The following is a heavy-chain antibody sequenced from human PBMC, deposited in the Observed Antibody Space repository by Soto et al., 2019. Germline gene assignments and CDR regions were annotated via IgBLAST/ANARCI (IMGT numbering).Heavy chain of an antibody. CDR1: GFTSSSYA. CDR3: AKGTSSITMIVVVITTSFDY. V-gene: IGHV3-23*01. CDR2: ISGSGGST. J-gene: IGHJ4*02. D-gene: IGHD3-22*01. Sequence: PGGSLRLSCAASGFTSSSYAMSWVRQAPGKGLEWVSAISGSGGSTYYADSVKGRFTISRDNSKNTLYLQMNSLRAEDTAVYYCAKGTSSITMIVVVITTSFDYWGQGTLVTVSS.